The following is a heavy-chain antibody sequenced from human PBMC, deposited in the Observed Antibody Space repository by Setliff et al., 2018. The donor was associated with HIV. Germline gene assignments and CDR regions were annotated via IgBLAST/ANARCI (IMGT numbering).Heavy chain of an antibody. V-gene: IGHV4-4*07. CDR2: IYPSGNI. CDR3: ARDAGPHYGSGPPLEY. D-gene: IGHD3-10*01. CDR1: GGSISRYY. Sequence: SETLSLTCTVSGGSISRYYWSWIRQPAGKGLEWIGRIYPSGNINYNPSLKSRLTMSIDTSKNQFSLKLSSVTATDTAVYYCARDAGPHYGSGPPLEYWGQGIQVAVSS. J-gene: IGHJ4*02.